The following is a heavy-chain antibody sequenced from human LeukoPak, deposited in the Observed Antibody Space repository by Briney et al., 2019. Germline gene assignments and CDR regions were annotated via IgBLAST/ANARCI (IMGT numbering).Heavy chain of an antibody. CDR1: GFTFDDYG. Sequence: RSGGSLRLSCAASGFTFDDYGMSWVRQAPGKGLEWVSGINWNGGSTGYADSVKGRFTISRDNAKNSLYLQMNSLRAEDTALYYCARVGRPHILTGYSHGAFDIWGQGTMVTVSS. D-gene: IGHD3-9*01. V-gene: IGHV3-20*04. CDR3: ARVGRPHILTGYSHGAFDI. CDR2: INWNGGST. J-gene: IGHJ3*02.